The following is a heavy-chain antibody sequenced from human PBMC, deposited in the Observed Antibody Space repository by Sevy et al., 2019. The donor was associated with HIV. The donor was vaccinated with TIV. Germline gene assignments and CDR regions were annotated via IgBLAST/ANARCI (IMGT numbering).Heavy chain of an antibody. CDR2: IIPIFGRA. J-gene: IGHJ4*02. V-gene: IGHV1-69*13. CDR3: ARTRSAYYYDSSGYYLFDY. D-gene: IGHD3-22*01. Sequence: ASVKVSCKASGGTFSSYAISWVRQAPGQGLEWMGGIIPIFGRANYAQKFQGRVTITADESTSTAYMELSSLRSEDTAVYYCARTRSAYYYDSSGYYLFDYWGQGTLVTVSS. CDR1: GGTFSSYA.